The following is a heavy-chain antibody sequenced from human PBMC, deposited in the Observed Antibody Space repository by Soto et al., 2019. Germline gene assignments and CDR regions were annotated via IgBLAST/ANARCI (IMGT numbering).Heavy chain of an antibody. CDR1: GGTISSWY. Sequence: QVQLQESGPGLVKPSETLSLTCTVSGGTISSWYWSWIRQPPGKGLEWIGYIYYSGSTNCNPSLKSRVTISVDTSKNQFSLKLSSVTAADTAVYSCARRYGSAIDYWGQGTLLTVSS. CDR3: ARRYGSAIDY. D-gene: IGHD1-26*01. V-gene: IGHV4-59*08. J-gene: IGHJ4*02. CDR2: IYYSGST.